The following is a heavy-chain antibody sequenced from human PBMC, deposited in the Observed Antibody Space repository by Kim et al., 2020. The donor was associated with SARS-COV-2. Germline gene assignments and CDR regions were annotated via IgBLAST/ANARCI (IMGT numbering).Heavy chain of an antibody. J-gene: IGHJ4*02. CDR1: GFTFSSYA. D-gene: IGHD3-3*01. Sequence: GGSLRLSCAASGFTFSSYAMSWVRQAPGKGLEWVSAISGSGGSTYYADSVKGRFTISRDNSKNTLYLQMNSLRAEDTAVYYCAKAGGYDFWSGYGPCNDYWGQGTLVTVSS. CDR3: AKAGGYDFWSGYGPCNDY. CDR2: ISGSGGST. V-gene: IGHV3-23*01.